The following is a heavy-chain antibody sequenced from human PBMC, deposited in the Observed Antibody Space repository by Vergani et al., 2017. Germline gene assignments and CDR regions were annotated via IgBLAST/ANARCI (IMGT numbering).Heavy chain of an antibody. D-gene: IGHD3-22*01. V-gene: IGHV4-4*02. Sequence: QVQLQESGPGLVKPSGTLSLTCAVSGGSISSSNWWSWVRQPPGKGLEWIGEIYHSGSTNYNPSLKSRVTISVDKSKNQFSLKLSSVTAADTAVYYCAGFGASSGYTYYFDYWGQGTLVTVSS. J-gene: IGHJ4*02. CDR3: AGFGASSGYTYYFDY. CDR1: GGSISSSNW. CDR2: IYHSGST.